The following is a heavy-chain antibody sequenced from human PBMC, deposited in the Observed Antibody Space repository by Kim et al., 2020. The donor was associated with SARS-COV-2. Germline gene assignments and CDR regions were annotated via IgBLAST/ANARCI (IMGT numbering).Heavy chain of an antibody. Sequence: YNPSLKSRVTISVDTSKNQFSLKLSSVTAADTAVYYCARSEGSSWYYFDYWGQGTLVTVSS. J-gene: IGHJ4*02. V-gene: IGHV4-31*02. CDR3: ARSEGSSWYYFDY. D-gene: IGHD6-13*01.